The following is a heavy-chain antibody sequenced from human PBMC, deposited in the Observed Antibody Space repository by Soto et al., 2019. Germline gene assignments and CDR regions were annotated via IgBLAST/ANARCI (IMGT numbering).Heavy chain of an antibody. CDR3: ARGRGATVTTYHWYYFDY. CDR1: GGTFSSYA. Sequence: QVQLVQSGAEVKKPGSSVKVSCKASGGTFSSYAISWVRQAPGQGLEWMGGIIPIFGTANYAQKFQGRVTITADESTSTAYMELSSLRSEDTAVYYCARGRGATVTTYHWYYFDYWGQGTLVTVSS. V-gene: IGHV1-69*01. D-gene: IGHD4-17*01. CDR2: IIPIFGTA. J-gene: IGHJ4*02.